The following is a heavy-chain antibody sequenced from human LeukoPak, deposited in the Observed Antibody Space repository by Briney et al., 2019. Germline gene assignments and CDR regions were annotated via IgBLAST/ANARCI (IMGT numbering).Heavy chain of an antibody. D-gene: IGHD5-18*01. CDR1: GYTFTSYG. CDR3: ASQGTAMVYGGNAFDI. CDR2: ISAYNGNT. Sequence: ASVKVSCKASGYTFTSYGISWVRQAPGQGLEWMGWISAYNGNTNYAQKLQGRVTMTTDTSTSTAYMELRSLRSDDTAVYYCASQGTAMVYGGNAFDIWGQGTMVTVSS. V-gene: IGHV1-18*01. J-gene: IGHJ3*02.